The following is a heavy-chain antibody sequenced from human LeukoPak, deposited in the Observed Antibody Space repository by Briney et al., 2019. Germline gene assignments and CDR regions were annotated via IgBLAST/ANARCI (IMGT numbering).Heavy chain of an antibody. V-gene: IGHV3-7*01. J-gene: IGHJ4*02. CDR1: GFTFSNYW. Sequence: GGSLRLSCAASGFTFSNYWMTWVRQAPGKGLEWVANIKQDSSQKWYVDSVKGRFTSSRDNAKNSLYLEMNNLRVEDTAVYYCAREFGPDYWGQGTLVAVSS. CDR2: IKQDSSQK. CDR3: AREFGPDY. D-gene: IGHD3-10*01.